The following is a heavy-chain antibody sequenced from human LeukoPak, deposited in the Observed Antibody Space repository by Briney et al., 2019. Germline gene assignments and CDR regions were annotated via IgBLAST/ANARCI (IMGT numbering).Heavy chain of an antibody. D-gene: IGHD7-27*01. CDR1: GYTFTGYC. CDR3: ARDPNNWGSLPYYYYGMDV. V-gene: IGHV1-2*02. J-gene: IGHJ6*02. CDR2: VNPNSGGT. Sequence: GASVKVSCKASGYTFTGYCIHWVRQAPGQGLEWMGWVNPNSGGTNYAQKFQGRVTMTRDTSISTAYMELSRLRSDDTAVYYCARDPNNWGSLPYYYYGMDVWGQGTTVTVSS.